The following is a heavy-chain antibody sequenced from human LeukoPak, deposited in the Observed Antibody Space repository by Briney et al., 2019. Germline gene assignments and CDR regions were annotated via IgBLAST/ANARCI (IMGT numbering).Heavy chain of an antibody. V-gene: IGHV1-2*02. D-gene: IGHD3-3*01. J-gene: IGHJ4*02. Sequence: ASVKVSCKASGYTFTGYYMHWVRQAPGQGLEWMGWISPNSGGTNYAQKFQGRVTMTRDTSISTAYMELSRLRSDDTAAYYCARDGTFLYDFWSGYYGDWGQGTLVTVSS. CDR2: ISPNSGGT. CDR1: GYTFTGYY. CDR3: ARDGTFLYDFWSGYYGD.